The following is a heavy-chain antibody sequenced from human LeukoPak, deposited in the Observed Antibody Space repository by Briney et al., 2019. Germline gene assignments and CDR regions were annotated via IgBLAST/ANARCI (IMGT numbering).Heavy chain of an antibody. D-gene: IGHD3-22*01. J-gene: IGHJ4*02. Sequence: ASVKVSCKASGYTFTSYGISWVRQAPGQGLEWMGWISAYNGNTNYAQKLQGRVTMTTDTSTSTAYMELRSLRSDDTAVYYCARGGNYYDSGGYYYVGYFDYWGQGTLVTVSS. CDR2: ISAYNGNT. CDR1: GYTFTSYG. CDR3: ARGGNYYDSGGYYYVGYFDY. V-gene: IGHV1-18*01.